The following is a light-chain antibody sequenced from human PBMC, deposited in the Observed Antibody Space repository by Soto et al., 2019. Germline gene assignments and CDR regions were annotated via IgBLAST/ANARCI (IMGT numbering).Light chain of an antibody. CDR2: CVS. CDR3: QEYYSAPWT. Sequence: DIVMTQSPNSLAVSLGERATINCKSSQRVLYSSNNKNSLSWYQQKPRPPPKLLIYCVSTREAGVPDRFSGCGSGTDFALTISRLQAEDVAVYYCQEYYSAPWTLGQGTKVKIK. CDR1: QRVLYSSNNKNS. J-gene: IGKJ1*01. V-gene: IGKV4-1*01.